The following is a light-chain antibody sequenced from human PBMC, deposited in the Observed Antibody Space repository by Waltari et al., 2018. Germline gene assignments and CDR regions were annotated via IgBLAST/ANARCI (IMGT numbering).Light chain of an antibody. V-gene: IGKV4-1*01. J-gene: IGKJ4*01. Sequence: DIVMTQSPDSLAVSLGERATINCKSSQSVLYSSNNKNNLGWYKQKPAQLPKLLIYWASTRESGVPDRFSGSGSGTDFTLTISSLQAEDVAVYYCQQYYTTPLTFGGGTKVEIK. CDR3: QQYYTTPLT. CDR1: QSVLYSSNNKNN. CDR2: WAS.